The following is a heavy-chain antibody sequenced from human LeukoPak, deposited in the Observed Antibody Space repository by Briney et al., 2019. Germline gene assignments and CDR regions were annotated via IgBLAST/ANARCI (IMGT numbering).Heavy chain of an antibody. D-gene: IGHD5-12*01. CDR1: GFVFSDYS. Sequence: GVPLRLSCAASGFVFSDYSMHGLRQAPRKGLEWVAFVRYEGSNEYYVGSVKGRFTISRDNSKNTLYLQMNSLRDEDTADYSCAKECASGYHSEGQKYWGLGTLVPVSS. J-gene: IGHJ4*02. CDR3: AKECASGYHSEGQKY. CDR2: VRYEGSNE. V-gene: IGHV3-30*02.